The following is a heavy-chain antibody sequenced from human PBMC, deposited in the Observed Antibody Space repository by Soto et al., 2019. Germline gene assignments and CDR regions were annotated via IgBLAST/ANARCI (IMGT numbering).Heavy chain of an antibody. V-gene: IGHV4-39*01. Sequence: SETLSLTCTVSGGSISSSSYYWGWIRQPPGKGLEWIGSIYYSGSTYYNPSLKSRVTISVDTSKNQFSLKLSSVTAADTAVYYCAIILDGYNLGYWGQGTLVNVSS. CDR3: AIILDGYNLGY. CDR1: GGSISSSSYY. J-gene: IGHJ4*02. D-gene: IGHD5-12*01. CDR2: IYYSGST.